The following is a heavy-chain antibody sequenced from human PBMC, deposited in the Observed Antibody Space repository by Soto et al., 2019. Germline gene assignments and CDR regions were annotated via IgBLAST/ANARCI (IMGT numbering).Heavy chain of an antibody. CDR2: IIPIFGTA. CDR3: ARDGGRHSGGIDS. J-gene: IGHJ4*02. CDR1: GGTFSSYS. D-gene: IGHD1-26*01. V-gene: IGHV1-69*01. Sequence: QVQLVQSGAEVKKPGSSVKVSCKASGGTFSSYSINWVRQAPGQGLEWMGEIIPIFGTANCAQKFQGRVTITADESTGTAYMELSSLRSEDTAVYSCARDGGRHSGGIDSWGQGTVVSVSS.